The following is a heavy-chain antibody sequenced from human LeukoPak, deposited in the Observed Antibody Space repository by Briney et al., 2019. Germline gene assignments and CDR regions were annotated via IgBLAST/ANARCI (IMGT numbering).Heavy chain of an antibody. CDR1: GNTFTTYD. D-gene: IGHD6-13*01. CDR2: IIPIFGTA. CDR3: ARSAAVSNYYMDV. Sequence: ASVKVSCKASGNTFTTYDFNWVRQAPGQGLEWMGGIIPIFGTANYAQKFQGRVTITADESTSTAYMELSSLRSEDTAVYYCARSAAVSNYYMDVWGKGTTVTVSS. J-gene: IGHJ6*03. V-gene: IGHV1-69*13.